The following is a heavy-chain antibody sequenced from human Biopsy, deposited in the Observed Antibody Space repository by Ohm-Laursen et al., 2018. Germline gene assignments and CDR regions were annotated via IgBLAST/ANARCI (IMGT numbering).Heavy chain of an antibody. CDR1: GGAFRSHT. D-gene: IGHD1-1*01. Sequence: GASVKVSCKAPGGAFRSHTITWVRQAPGQGLEWVGNTTPVFGAVNYARKLQGRVTITADESMAIGHLEVSSLRVDDTAVYYCAADINVWNVNYWGQGTQVTVSS. J-gene: IGHJ4*02. CDR3: AADINVWNVNY. CDR2: TTPVFGAV. V-gene: IGHV1-69*13.